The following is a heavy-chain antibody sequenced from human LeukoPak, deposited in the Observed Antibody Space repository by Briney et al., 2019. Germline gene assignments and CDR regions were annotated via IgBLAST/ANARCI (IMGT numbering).Heavy chain of an antibody. CDR2: ISSSSSYI. V-gene: IGHV3-21*01. CDR1: GFAFSNYA. Sequence: GGSLRLSCTASGFAFSNYAMTWVRQAPGKGLEWVSSISSSSSYIYYADSMKGRSTISRDNAKNSLYLQMNSLRAEDTAVYYCVRGSDFDYWGQGTLVTVSS. CDR3: VRGSDFDY. J-gene: IGHJ4*02.